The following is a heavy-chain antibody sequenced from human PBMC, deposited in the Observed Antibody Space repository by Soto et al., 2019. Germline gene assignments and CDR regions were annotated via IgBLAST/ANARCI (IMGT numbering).Heavy chain of an antibody. CDR3: AMVATSVDVGASDV. CDR1: GFTFGSFV. D-gene: IGHD1-26*01. Sequence: QMQLVESGGGVVQPGRSLRLSCAPSGFTFGSFVVHWLRQAPGKGLDWVAVISFDGSKKYYGDSVKGRVAIFRDNAENIVYLQMDSLRAEDTGVYYGAMVATSVDVGASDVWGRWTMVTFSS. CDR2: ISFDGSKK. V-gene: IGHV3-30*03. J-gene: IGHJ3*01.